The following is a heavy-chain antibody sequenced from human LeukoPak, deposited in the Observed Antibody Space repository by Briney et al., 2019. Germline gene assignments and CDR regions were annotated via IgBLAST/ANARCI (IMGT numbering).Heavy chain of an antibody. Sequence: GGSLRLSCAVSGITLSNYGMSWVRQAPGKGLEWVAGISGSGGGTHYADSVKGRVTISRDNPKNTLHLQMNSLRAEDTAVYFCAKRGVVIRVILVGFHKEAYYFDSWGQGALVTVSS. J-gene: IGHJ4*02. CDR1: GITLSNYG. CDR2: ISGSGGGT. V-gene: IGHV3-23*01. D-gene: IGHD3-10*01. CDR3: AKRGVVIRVILVGFHKEAYYFDS.